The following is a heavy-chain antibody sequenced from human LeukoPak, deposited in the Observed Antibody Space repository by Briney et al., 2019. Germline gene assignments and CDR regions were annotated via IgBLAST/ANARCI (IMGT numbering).Heavy chain of an antibody. Sequence: PSETLSLTCTVSGYSISSGYYWGWIRQPPGKGLEWIGSIYHSGSTYYNPSLKSRVTISVDTSKNQFSLKLSSVTAADTAVYYCAGYSNSWLGWFDPWGQGTPVTVSS. CDR2: IYHSGST. V-gene: IGHV4-38-2*02. D-gene: IGHD6-13*01. CDR1: GYSISSGYY. CDR3: AGYSNSWLGWFDP. J-gene: IGHJ5*02.